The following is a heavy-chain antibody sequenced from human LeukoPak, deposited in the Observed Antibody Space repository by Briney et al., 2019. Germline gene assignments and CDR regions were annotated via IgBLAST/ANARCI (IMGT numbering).Heavy chain of an antibody. D-gene: IGHD3-22*01. CDR1: GYSFTNYW. V-gene: IGHV5-51*01. Sequence: GESLKISCMGSGYSFTNYWIGWVRQMPGKGLEWMGIIYPGDSDPRYSPSFQGQVTISVDKSISTAYLQWSSLKASDTAMYYCARHHYDSSGYYPYYFDYWGQGTLVTVSS. CDR3: ARHHYDSSGYYPYYFDY. CDR2: IYPGDSDP. J-gene: IGHJ4*02.